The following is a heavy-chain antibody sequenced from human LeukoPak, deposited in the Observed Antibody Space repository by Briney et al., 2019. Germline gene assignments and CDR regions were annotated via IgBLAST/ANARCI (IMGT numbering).Heavy chain of an antibody. V-gene: IGHV3-23*01. D-gene: IGHD6-19*01. CDR3: AQGFSSGWYPN. CDR2: ISINGETT. Sequence: GGSLRLSCAVSGFSVNSFGMSWIRQAPGKGLEWISAISINGETTWYADSVKGRFIISRDNSKNALYLQLSSLRVEDTAVYYCAQGFSSGWYPNWGQGSLVSVSS. CDR1: GFSVNSFG. J-gene: IGHJ4*02.